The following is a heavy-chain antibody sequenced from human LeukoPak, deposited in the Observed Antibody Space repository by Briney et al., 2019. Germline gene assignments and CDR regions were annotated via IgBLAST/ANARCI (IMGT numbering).Heavy chain of an antibody. J-gene: IGHJ3*01. V-gene: IGHV1-69*13. CDR3: ARGPQVGAFDL. CDR1: GDTISSYD. CDR2: IIPVFGTA. D-gene: IGHD1-26*01. Sequence: SVKVSCKTSGDTISSYDINWVRQAPGQGLEWMGGIIPVFGTANYAQEFQGRVTITADESTSTASMELSSLRSEDTAMYYCARGPQVGAFDLWGQGTMVTVSS.